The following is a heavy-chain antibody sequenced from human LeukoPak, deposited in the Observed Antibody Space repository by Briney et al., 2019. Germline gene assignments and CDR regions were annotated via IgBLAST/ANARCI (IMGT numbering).Heavy chain of an antibody. V-gene: IGHV3-74*01. J-gene: IGHJ4*02. Sequence: GGSLRLSCAASGFTFSSYWMHWVRQAPGKGLVLVSRINSDGSSTSYADSVKGRFTISRDNAKNTLYLQMNSLRADDTAVYYCARRAGAYSHPYDYWGQGTLVTVSS. D-gene: IGHD4/OR15-4a*01. CDR1: GFTFSSYW. CDR2: INSDGSST. CDR3: ARRAGAYSHPYDY.